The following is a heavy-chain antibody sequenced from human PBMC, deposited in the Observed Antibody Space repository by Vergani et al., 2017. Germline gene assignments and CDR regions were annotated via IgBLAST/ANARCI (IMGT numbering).Heavy chain of an antibody. J-gene: IGHJ2*01. V-gene: IGHV4-30-4*08. Sequence: QVQLQESGPGLVKPSQTLSLTCTVSGGSISSGDYYWSWIRQPPGKGLEWIGYIYYRGSTYYNPSLKSRVTISVDTSKNQFSLKLSSVTAADTAVYYCARDGDGPHYYGSGYWYFDLWGRGTLVTVSS. CDR2: IYYRGST. CDR1: GGSISSGDYY. D-gene: IGHD3-10*01. CDR3: ARDGDGPHYYGSGYWYFDL.